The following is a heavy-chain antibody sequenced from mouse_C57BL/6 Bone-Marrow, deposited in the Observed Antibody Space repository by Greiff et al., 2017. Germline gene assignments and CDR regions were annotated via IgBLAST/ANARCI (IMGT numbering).Heavy chain of an antibody. J-gene: IGHJ2*01. D-gene: IGHD2-12*01. V-gene: IGHV5-12*01. CDR2: ISNGGGST. CDR1: GFTFSDYY. Sequence: EVHLVESGGGLVQPGGSLKLSCAASGFTFSDYYMYWVRQTPEKRLEWVAYISNGGGSTYYPDTVKGRFTISRDNAKNTLYLQMRRLKSEDTAMYYCARQNDRGFDYWGQGTTLTVSS. CDR3: ARQNDRGFDY.